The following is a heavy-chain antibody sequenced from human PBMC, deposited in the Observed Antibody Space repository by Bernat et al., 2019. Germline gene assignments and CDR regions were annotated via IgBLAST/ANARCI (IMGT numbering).Heavy chain of an antibody. CDR1: GFTFSSYW. J-gene: IGHJ4*02. Sequence: EVQLVESGGGLVQPGGSLRLSCAASGFTFSSYWMSWVRQAPGKGLEWVANIKQDGSEKYYVDSVKGRFTISRDNAKNSLYLQMNSLRAEDTAVYYCARPSRYGDYRPFDSWGQGTLVTVSS. D-gene: IGHD4-17*01. CDR3: ARPSRYGDYRPFDS. V-gene: IGHV3-7*03. CDR2: IKQDGSEK.